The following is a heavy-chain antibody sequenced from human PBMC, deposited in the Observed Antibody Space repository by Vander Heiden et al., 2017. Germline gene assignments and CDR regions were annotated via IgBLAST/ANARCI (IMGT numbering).Heavy chain of an antibody. V-gene: IGHV3-49*04. D-gene: IGHD6-19*01. Sequence: EVQLVESGGGLIQPGRSRRLSCTASGFTFGYYVMSWVRQAPGKGLEWVGFIRSKAYGGTTEYAASVKGRFTISRDDSKSIAYLQMNSLKTEDTAVYYCTRVTVAGTLSFDYWGQGTLVTVSS. CDR1: GFTFGYYV. J-gene: IGHJ4*02. CDR2: IRSKAYGGTT. CDR3: TRVTVAGTLSFDY.